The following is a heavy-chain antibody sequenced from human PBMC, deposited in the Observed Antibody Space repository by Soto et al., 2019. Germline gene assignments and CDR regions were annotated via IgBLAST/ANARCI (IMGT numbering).Heavy chain of an antibody. V-gene: IGHV1-8*01. CDR2: MNPNSGNT. J-gene: IGHJ6*02. CDR3: ARQYSSSTVDLGMDV. Sequence: GASVKVSCKASGYTFSSYDINWVRQATGQGLEWMGWMNPNSGNTGYAQKFQGRVTMMRXXXXXXAXIXLXXXXSDXTAVYYCARQYSSSTVDLGMDVWGQGTTVTVSS. CDR1: GYTFSSYD. D-gene: IGHD6-6*01.